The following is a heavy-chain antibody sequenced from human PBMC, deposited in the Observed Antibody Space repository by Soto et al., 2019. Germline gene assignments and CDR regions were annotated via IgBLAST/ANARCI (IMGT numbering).Heavy chain of an antibody. CDR3: ARGSSWAHFDY. J-gene: IGHJ4*02. CDR2: INTAKDNT. V-gene: IGHV1-3*04. D-gene: IGHD6-13*01. CDR1: GYTFTSYA. Sequence: QVKLVQSGAEVKKPGASVKVSCKPSGYTFTSYAIHWVRQAPGQGLEWMGWINTAKDNTQYSQNYQGRVTITRDTSASIVHMEVSSLRAEDTAVYYCARGSSWAHFDYWGQGTLVTVSS.